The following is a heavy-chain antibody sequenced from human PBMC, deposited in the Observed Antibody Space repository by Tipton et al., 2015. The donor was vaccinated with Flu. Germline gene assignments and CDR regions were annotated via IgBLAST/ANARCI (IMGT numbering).Heavy chain of an antibody. CDR1: SGAISNYY. D-gene: IGHD3-10*01. CDR3: ARERAQVGELFCRIYYFDY. CDR2: IYTSGGS. V-gene: IGHV4-4*07. J-gene: IGHJ4*02. Sequence: TLSLTCTVSSGAISNYYWSWIRQPAGKGLEWIGRIYTSGGSNYNPSLKSRVTMSVDTSKNQLFLKLGSVTAADTAVYYCARERAQVGELFCRIYYFDYWGQGTLVTVSS.